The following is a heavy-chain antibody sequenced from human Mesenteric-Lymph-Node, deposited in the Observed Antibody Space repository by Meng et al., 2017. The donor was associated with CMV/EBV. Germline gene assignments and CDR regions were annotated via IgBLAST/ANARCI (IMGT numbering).Heavy chain of an antibody. CDR1: GVTFSSYA. V-gene: IGHV3-23*01. Sequence: ASGVTFSSYAMSWVRQAPGKGLEWVSAISGSGGSTYYADSVKGRFTISRDNSKNTLYLQMNSLRAEDTAVYYCAKARIVGAIAFDYWGQGTLVTVSS. CDR3: AKARIVGAIAFDY. CDR2: ISGSGGST. J-gene: IGHJ4*02. D-gene: IGHD1-26*01.